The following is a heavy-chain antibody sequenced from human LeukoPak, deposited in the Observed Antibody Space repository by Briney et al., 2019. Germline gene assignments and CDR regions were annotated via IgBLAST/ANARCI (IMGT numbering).Heavy chain of an antibody. CDR2: ISGSGDHI. Sequence: PGGSLRLSCAASGFSFTSYAMTWLRQAPGKGLEWVPSISGSGDHIYYADSVKGRFTISRDYSKNTLFLQMSGLRADDTAVYFCAKTAAGSSWYWAIDYWGQGTLVTVSS. J-gene: IGHJ4*02. CDR3: AKTAAGSSWYWAIDY. V-gene: IGHV3-23*01. CDR1: GFSFTSYA. D-gene: IGHD6-13*01.